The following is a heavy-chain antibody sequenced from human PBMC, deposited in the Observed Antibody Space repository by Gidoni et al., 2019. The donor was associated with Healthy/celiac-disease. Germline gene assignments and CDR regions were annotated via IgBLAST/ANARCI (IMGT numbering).Heavy chain of an antibody. CDR3: TTNSGLVPKAVAGNWYFDY. Sequence: EVQRVESGGGLVKPGRTLRRSGTASGFTFGDDAKSWFRQAPGKGLEWVGFIRSKAYGGTTEYAASVKGRFTISRDDSHSIAYLQMNSLKTEDTAVYYCTTNSGLVPKAVAGNWYFDYWGQGTLVTVSS. V-gene: IGHV3-49*05. D-gene: IGHD6-19*01. CDR2: IRSKAYGGTT. CDR1: GFTFGDDA. J-gene: IGHJ4*02.